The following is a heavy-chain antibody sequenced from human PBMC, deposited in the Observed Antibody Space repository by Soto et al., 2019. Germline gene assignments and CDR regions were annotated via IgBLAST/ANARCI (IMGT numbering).Heavy chain of an antibody. V-gene: IGHV1-69*01. CDR3: ARDMMDCSINTCLANYFDD. CDR1: GGTFSSYA. Sequence: QVQLVQSGAEVKKPGSSVKVSCKASGGTFSSYAISWVRQAPGQGLEWMGGIIPIFGTANYAQKFQGRVTITADESKITAYMELRILRSEDTAEHYCARDMMDCSINTCLANYFDDWGQGTLVTVSS. D-gene: IGHD2-2*01. J-gene: IGHJ4*02. CDR2: IIPIFGTA.